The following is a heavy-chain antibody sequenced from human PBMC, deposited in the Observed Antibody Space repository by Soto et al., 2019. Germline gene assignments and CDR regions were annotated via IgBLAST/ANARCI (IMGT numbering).Heavy chain of an antibody. CDR3: AHSSGIDWSLDY. V-gene: IGHV2-5*02. CDR2: IYWDDDT. J-gene: IGHJ4*02. D-gene: IGHD3-9*01. CDR1: GFSLSTSGVG. Sequence: QITLKESGPTLVKPTQTLTLTCTFSGFSLSTSGVGVGWIRQPPGKALEWLALIYWDDDTRYSPSLKSRLTITKDTSKNQVVLTMTNMDPVDTDTYYCAHSSGIDWSLDYWGQGTLVTVSS.